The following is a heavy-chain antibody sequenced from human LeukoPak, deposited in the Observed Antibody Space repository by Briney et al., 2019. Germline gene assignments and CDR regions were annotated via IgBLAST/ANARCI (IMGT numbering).Heavy chain of an antibody. D-gene: IGHD2/OR15-2a*01. Sequence: ASVKVSCKVSGNSFTDLSMKWVRQAPGKGVEWMGGFDPEDVETIYAQKFQGRVTMTEDTSTATAYMDLSSLRPDDTAVYYCATDFYRGRQFDYWGQGTLVTVSS. CDR3: ATDFYRGRQFDY. J-gene: IGHJ4*02. V-gene: IGHV1-24*01. CDR2: FDPEDVET. CDR1: GNSFTDLS.